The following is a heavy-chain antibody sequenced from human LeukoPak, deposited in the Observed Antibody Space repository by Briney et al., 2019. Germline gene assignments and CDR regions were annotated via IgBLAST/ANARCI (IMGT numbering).Heavy chain of an antibody. V-gene: IGHV3-48*03. Sequence: GGSLRHTCAASGFTFSSYELNWVRQAPGKGLEWVSYISSSGSTIYYADSVKGRFTISRDNAKNSLYLQMNSLRAEDTAVYYCAELGITMIGGVWGKGTTVTISS. CDR3: AELGITMIGGV. D-gene: IGHD3-10*02. J-gene: IGHJ6*04. CDR2: ISSSGSTI. CDR1: GFTFSSYE.